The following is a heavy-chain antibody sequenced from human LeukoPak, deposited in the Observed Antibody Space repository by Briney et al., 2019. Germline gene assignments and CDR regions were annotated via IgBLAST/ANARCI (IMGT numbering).Heavy chain of an antibody. CDR2: ISGSGGST. CDR1: GFTFSSYA. Sequence: PGGSLRLSCAASGFTFSSYAMSWVRQAPGKGLEWVSAISGSGGSTYYADSVKGRFTISRDNSKNTLYLQMNSLRAEDTAVYYCAKDREGFTIFGVVIQDAFDIWGQGTMVTVSS. V-gene: IGHV3-23*01. J-gene: IGHJ3*02. D-gene: IGHD3-3*01. CDR3: AKDREGFTIFGVVIQDAFDI.